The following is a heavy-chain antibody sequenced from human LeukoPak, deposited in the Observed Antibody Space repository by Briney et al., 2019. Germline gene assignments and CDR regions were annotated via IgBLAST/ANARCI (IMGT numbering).Heavy chain of an antibody. Sequence: GGSLRLSCLGSGFNFRYFWMSWVRQAPGKGLEWVANINHDGRETYYADSVKGRFIISRDNAKDSLYLQMNSLRAEDVAVYYCAKGYIIAGRQWYLDLWGRGTLVGVSS. J-gene: IGHJ2*01. CDR3: AKGYIIAGRQWYLDL. D-gene: IGHD6-13*01. V-gene: IGHV3-7*01. CDR2: INHDGRET. CDR1: GFNFRYFW.